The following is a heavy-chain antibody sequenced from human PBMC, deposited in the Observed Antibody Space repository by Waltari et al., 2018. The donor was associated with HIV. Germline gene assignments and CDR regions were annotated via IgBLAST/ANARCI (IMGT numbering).Heavy chain of an antibody. Sequence: QVQLVESGGGVGQPRRSLSLSCSASGFTFGPYGIHCVHQAPGKGLGWVAVISYDGSNKYYADSVKGRFTISRDNSKNTLYLQMNSLRAEDTAVYYCAKDRGGYSYIFDFWGQGTLVTVSS. D-gene: IGHD5-18*01. CDR3: AKDRGGYSYIFDF. CDR1: GFTFGPYG. V-gene: IGHV3-30*18. CDR2: ISYDGSNK. J-gene: IGHJ4*02.